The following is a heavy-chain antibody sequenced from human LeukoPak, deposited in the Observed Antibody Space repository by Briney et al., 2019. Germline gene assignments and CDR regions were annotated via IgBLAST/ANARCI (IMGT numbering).Heavy chain of an antibody. CDR1: GYTFTSYE. CDR2: MNPNSGNT. CDR3: ARGLRGNH. Sequence: GASVKVSCKASGYTFTSYEINWVRQATGQGLEWMGWMNPNSGNTGYAQKFQGRVSITRNSSISTVYMELSSLRSEDTAVYYCARGLRGNHWGQGTLVTVSS. J-gene: IGHJ4*02. V-gene: IGHV1-8*03. D-gene: IGHD3-16*01.